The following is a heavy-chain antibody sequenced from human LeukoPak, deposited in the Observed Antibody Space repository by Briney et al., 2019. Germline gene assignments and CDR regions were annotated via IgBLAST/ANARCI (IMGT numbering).Heavy chain of an antibody. Sequence: VASVKVSCKASGFTFTSSAMQWVRQARGQRLEWIGWIVVGSGNTNYAQKFQERVTITRDMSTSTAYMELSSLRSEDTAVYYCAPMVVQRRSGVFSGGITDYWGQGTLGTVSS. CDR1: GFTFTSSA. CDR3: APMVVQRRSGVFSGGITDY. D-gene: IGHD1-7*01. J-gene: IGHJ4*02. CDR2: IVVGSGNT. V-gene: IGHV1-58*02.